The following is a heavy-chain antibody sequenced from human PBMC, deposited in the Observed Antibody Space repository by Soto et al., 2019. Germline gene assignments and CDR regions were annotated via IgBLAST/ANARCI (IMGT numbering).Heavy chain of an antibody. CDR2: ISSSGSTR. Sequence: GGSLRLSCAASGFTFSDYYMSWIRQAPGQGLEWVSYISSSGSTRYYADSVKGRFTISRDNAKKLLYLQMNSLRAEDTAVYYCARDRSITMIVASLIDYWGQGTLVTVYS. D-gene: IGHD3-22*01. CDR1: GFTFSDYY. V-gene: IGHV3-11*01. J-gene: IGHJ4*02. CDR3: ARDRSITMIVASLIDY.